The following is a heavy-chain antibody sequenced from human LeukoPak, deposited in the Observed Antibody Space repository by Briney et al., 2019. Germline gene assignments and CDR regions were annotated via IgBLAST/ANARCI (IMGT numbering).Heavy chain of an antibody. J-gene: IGHJ3*02. CDR1: GYSISSGYY. Sequence: SETLSLTCTVSGYSISSGYYWGWIRLPPGKGLEWIGSIYHSGTTNYNPSLKSRVTMSVDTSNNQFSLRLNSVTAADTAVYYCARGTSGYNYEDAFDIWGQGTMVTVSS. CDR2: IYHSGTT. V-gene: IGHV4-38-2*02. D-gene: IGHD3-22*01. CDR3: ARGTSGYNYEDAFDI.